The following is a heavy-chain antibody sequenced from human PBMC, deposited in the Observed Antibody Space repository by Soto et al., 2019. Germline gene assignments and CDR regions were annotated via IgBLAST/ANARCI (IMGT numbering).Heavy chain of an antibody. J-gene: IGHJ6*02. Sequence: PSETLSLTCAVYGGSFGVYYSTWIRQPPGTGLEWIGEINHSGSTNYNPSLKSRVTISVDTSKNQFSLKLSSVTAADTAVYYCARTYDSSGYAFLYYYYGMDVWGQGTTVT. CDR1: GGSFGVYY. V-gene: IGHV4-34*01. D-gene: IGHD3-22*01. CDR2: INHSGST. CDR3: ARTYDSSGYAFLYYYYGMDV.